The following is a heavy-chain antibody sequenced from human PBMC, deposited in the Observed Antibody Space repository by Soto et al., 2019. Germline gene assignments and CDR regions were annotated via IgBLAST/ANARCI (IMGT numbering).Heavy chain of an antibody. CDR1: GFTFRNHG. V-gene: IGHV3-33*01. Sequence: QVQLVESGGGVVQPGRSLRLCYEGSGFTFRNHGMHWIRQSPGKGLEWLAVIWYDGSEKYYADSVKGRFTISRDNSKNTLYLQMNSLKVEDTAIYYWARWSYNKVVDPWGQGTVVTVS. D-gene: IGHD1-26*01. CDR3: ARWSYNKVVDP. CDR2: IWYDGSEK. J-gene: IGHJ5*02.